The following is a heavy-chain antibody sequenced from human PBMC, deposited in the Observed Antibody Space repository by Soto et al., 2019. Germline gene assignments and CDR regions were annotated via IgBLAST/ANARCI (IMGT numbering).Heavy chain of an antibody. CDR2: ISYDGSNK. CDR1: GFTFSSYG. D-gene: IGHD1-26*01. CDR3: AKINSHYYYYGMDV. Sequence: GGSLRLSCAASGFTFSSYGMHWVRQAPGKGLEWVAVISYDGSNKYYADSVKGRFTISRDNSKNTLYLQMNSLRAEVTAVYYCAKINSHYYYYGMDVWAQGTTVTVSS. J-gene: IGHJ6*02. V-gene: IGHV3-30*18.